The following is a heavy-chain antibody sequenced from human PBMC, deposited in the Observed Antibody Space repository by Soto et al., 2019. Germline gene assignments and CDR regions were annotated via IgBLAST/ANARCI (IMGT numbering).Heavy chain of an antibody. D-gene: IGHD4-17*01. Sequence: GGSLRLSCAASGFTFSNHAMTWVRQAPGKGLEWLSAISGSGSSTYSADSVRGRFTISRDNSKNTLYLQMNSLRAEDTAVYYCAKDYGGNSKSGYFDYWGQGTLVTVSS. CDR3: AKDYGGNSKSGYFDY. V-gene: IGHV3-23*01. CDR2: ISGSGSST. CDR1: GFTFSNHA. J-gene: IGHJ4*02.